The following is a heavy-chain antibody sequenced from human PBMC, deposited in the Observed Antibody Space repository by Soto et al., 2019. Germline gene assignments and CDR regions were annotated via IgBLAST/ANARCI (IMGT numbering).Heavy chain of an antibody. V-gene: IGHV4-4*07. J-gene: IGHJ4*02. Sequence: QVQLQESGPGLVKPSETLSLTCTVSGGSMTGYFWSWIRQPAGKALEWIGHVYNSGNTDYYPSLASRITLALDTSKRQLSLKLTSVPAADTAVYYCARTHWVSGTEFWGQGILVTVSS. CDR2: VYNSGNT. CDR3: ARTHWVSGTEF. D-gene: IGHD6-19*01. CDR1: GGSMTGYF.